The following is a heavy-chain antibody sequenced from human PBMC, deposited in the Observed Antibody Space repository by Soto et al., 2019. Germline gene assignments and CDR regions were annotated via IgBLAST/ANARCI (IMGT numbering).Heavy chain of an antibody. CDR3: ARPGIAAAGTIY. CDR2: ILYDGSNK. Sequence: QVQLVESGGGVVQPGRSLRLSCAASGFTFSSYGMHWVRQAPGKGLEWVAVILYDGSNKYYADSVKGRFAISRDNSKNTLYLRMNSLRSEDTAVYYCARPGIAAAGTIYWGQGTLVTVSS. J-gene: IGHJ4*02. CDR1: GFTFSSYG. D-gene: IGHD6-13*01. V-gene: IGHV3-33*05.